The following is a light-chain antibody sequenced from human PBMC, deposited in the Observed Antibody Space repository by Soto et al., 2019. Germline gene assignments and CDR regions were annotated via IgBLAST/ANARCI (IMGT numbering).Light chain of an antibody. CDR1: SSDVGGYNY. Sequence: QSALTQPPSASGSPGQSVTISCTGTSSDVGGYNYVSWYQQHPGKAPKLMIYEVSQPPSGVPDRFSGSKSGNTASLTVSGLQAEDDADYYCCSYEGSNDLVFGGGTKLTVL. CDR3: CSYEGSNDLV. CDR2: EVS. J-gene: IGLJ2*01. V-gene: IGLV2-8*01.